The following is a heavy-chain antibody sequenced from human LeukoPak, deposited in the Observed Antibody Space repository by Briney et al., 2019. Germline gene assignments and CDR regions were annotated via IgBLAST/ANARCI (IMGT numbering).Heavy chain of an antibody. Sequence: PGGSLRLSCAASGFTFSSYGMHWVRQAPGKGLEWVAVISYDGSNKYYADSVKGRFTISRDNAKKSLYLQMSSLRAEDTAVYYCARVVIRHNDYPHNWFAPWGQGTLVTVSS. J-gene: IGHJ5*02. V-gene: IGHV3-30*03. CDR2: ISYDGSNK. D-gene: IGHD4-11*01. CDR1: GFTFSSYG. CDR3: ARVVIRHNDYPHNWFAP.